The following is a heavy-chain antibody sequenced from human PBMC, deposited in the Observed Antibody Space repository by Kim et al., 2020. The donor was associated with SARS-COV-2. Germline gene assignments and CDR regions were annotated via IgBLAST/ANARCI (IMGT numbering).Heavy chain of an antibody. D-gene: IGHD3-3*01. CDR3: ARGITIFGVVTYYFDY. V-gene: IGHV4-59*01. Sequence: SETLSLTCTVSGGSISSYYWSWIRQPPGKGLEWIGYIYYSGNTNYNPSLKSRVTISVDTSKNQFSLKLRSVTAADTAVYYCARGITIFGVVTYYFDYWG. J-gene: IGHJ4*01. CDR1: GGSISSYY. CDR2: IYYSGNT.